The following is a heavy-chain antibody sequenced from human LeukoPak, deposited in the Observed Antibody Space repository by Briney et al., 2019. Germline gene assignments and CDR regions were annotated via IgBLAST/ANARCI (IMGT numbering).Heavy chain of an antibody. CDR1: GGSISSGSYY. D-gene: IGHD3-22*01. V-gene: IGHV4-61*02. CDR3: ARLIAAYYYDSSGYFDY. Sequence: PSETLSLTCTVSGGSISSGSYYWSWIRQPAGKGLEWIGRIYTSGSTNYNPSPKSRVTISVDTSKNQFSLKLSSVTAADTAVYYCARLIAAYYYDSSGYFDYWGQGTLVTVSS. CDR2: IYTSGST. J-gene: IGHJ4*02.